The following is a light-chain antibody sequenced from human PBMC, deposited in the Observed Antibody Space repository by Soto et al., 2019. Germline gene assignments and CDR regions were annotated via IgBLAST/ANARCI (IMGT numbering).Light chain of an antibody. Sequence: QSVLTQPPSASGTPGQRVTISCSGGSSNIGSNTVNWYQQLPGTAPKVLIYTNNQRPSWVPDRLSGSKSVTSASLAIRGLQSEDDADYYCAAWDDSLNGVIFGGGTKLTVL. J-gene: IGLJ2*01. V-gene: IGLV1-44*01. CDR3: AAWDDSLNGVI. CDR1: SSNIGSNT. CDR2: TNN.